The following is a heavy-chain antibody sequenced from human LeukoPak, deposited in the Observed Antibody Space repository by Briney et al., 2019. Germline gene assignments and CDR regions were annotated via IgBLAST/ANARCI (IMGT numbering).Heavy chain of an antibody. CDR1: GGTFSSYA. D-gene: IGHD3-9*01. J-gene: IGHJ6*03. CDR3: ARGGDYDILTGYPSTHYYYYYMDV. V-gene: IGHV1-69*06. Sequence: VASVKVSCKASGGTFSSYAISWVRQAPGQGLEWMGGIIPIFGTANYAQKFQGRVTITADKSTSTAYMELSSLRSEDTAVYYCARGGDYDILTGYPSTHYYYYYMDVWGKGTTVTVSS. CDR2: IIPIFGTA.